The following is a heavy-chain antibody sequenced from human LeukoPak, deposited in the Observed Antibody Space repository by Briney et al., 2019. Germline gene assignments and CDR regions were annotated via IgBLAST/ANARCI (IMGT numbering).Heavy chain of an antibody. V-gene: IGHV1-18*04. J-gene: IGHJ4*02. D-gene: IGHD3-10*01. Sequence: ASVKVSCKASGYTFTSYYMHWVRQAPGQGLEWMGWISAYNGNTNYAQKLQGRVTMTTDTSTSTAYMELRSLRSDDTAVYYCAREGVLLWFGESSPGYYFDYWGQGTLVTVSS. CDR3: AREGVLLWFGESSPGYYFDY. CDR2: ISAYNGNT. CDR1: GYTFTSYY.